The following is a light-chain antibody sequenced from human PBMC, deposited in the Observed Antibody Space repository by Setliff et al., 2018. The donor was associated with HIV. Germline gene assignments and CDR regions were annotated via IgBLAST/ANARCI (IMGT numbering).Light chain of an antibody. Sequence: QSALTRPASVSGSPGQSITISCTGTSSDVGGYNYVSWYQQHPGKAPKLMIYEVSNRPSGVSNRFSGSKSGNTASLTISGLQAEDEADYYCSSYTGSRTYVFGTGTKVTV. V-gene: IGLV2-14*01. CDR2: EVS. CDR3: SSYTGSRTYV. CDR1: SSDVGGYNY. J-gene: IGLJ1*01.